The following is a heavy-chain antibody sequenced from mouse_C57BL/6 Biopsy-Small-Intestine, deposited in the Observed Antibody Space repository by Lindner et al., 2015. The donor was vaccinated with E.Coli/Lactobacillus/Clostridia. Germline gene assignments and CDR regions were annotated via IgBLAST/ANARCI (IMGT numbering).Heavy chain of an antibody. CDR1: GDTFSTYS. Sequence: SVKVSCKTSGDTFSTYSISWVRQAPGQGLEWMGGIIPIFGTADYAQRFQDRLTIIADESTTTAYMELSSLRSEDTAVYYCTGDQSSTTFGGNYYYRMDVWGQGTTVIVSS. CDR3: TGDQSSTTFGGNYYYRMDV. V-gene: IGHV1-4*02. CDR2: IIPIFGTA. D-gene: IGHD1-1*01. J-gene: IGHJ1*01.